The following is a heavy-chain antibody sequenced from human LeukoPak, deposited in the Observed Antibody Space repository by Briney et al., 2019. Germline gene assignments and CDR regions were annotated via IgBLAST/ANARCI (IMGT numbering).Heavy chain of an antibody. Sequence: PSETLSLTCTASGGSVRRGNYYWTWIRQPAGSGLEWIGRIYTSGTTDYNPFLRTRVTISLDTSKNQLSLKMTSVTAADTAMYYCASGPESYYFDYWGQGTLVTVSS. CDR1: GGSVRRGNYY. CDR2: IYTSGTT. V-gene: IGHV4-61*10. CDR3: ASGPESYYFDY. J-gene: IGHJ4*02.